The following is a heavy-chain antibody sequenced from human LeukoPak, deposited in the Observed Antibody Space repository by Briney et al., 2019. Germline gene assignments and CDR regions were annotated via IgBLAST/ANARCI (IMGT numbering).Heavy chain of an antibody. Sequence: GRSLRLSCAASGFTFSSYGMHWVRQAPGKGLEWVAVIWYDGSNKYYADSVKGRFTISRDNSKNTLYLQMNSLRAEDTAVYYCARDLAGDSYGSPYYYGMDVWGQGTTVTVSS. CDR1: GFTFSSYG. CDR2: IWYDGSNK. J-gene: IGHJ6*02. V-gene: IGHV3-33*08. CDR3: ARDLAGDSYGSPYYYGMDV. D-gene: IGHD5-18*01.